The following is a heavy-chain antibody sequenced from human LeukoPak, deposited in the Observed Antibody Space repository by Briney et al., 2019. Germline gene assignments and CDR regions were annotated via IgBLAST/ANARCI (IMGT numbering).Heavy chain of an antibody. J-gene: IGHJ5*02. D-gene: IGHD6-13*01. CDR1: GDSLTDLS. V-gene: IGHV1-24*01. CDR2: SDLEDGET. Sequence: GASVKVSCKVSGDSLTDLSMHWVRQAPGKGLEWMGGSDLEDGETVYAQKFEDRLIVTEDTSTGTAYMELRSLTSEDTALYYCARDPRGLHAYSSSWYKKDWFDPWGQGTLVTVSS. CDR3: ARDPRGLHAYSSSWYKKDWFDP.